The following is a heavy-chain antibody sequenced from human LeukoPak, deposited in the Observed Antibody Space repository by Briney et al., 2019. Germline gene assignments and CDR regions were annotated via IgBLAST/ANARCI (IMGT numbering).Heavy chain of an antibody. CDR1: GFTFSSYA. D-gene: IGHD2-8*01. CDR2: ISGSGGST. Sequence: GGSLRLSCAASGFTFSSYAMSWVRQAPGKGLEWVSAISGSGGSTYYADSVKGRFTISRDNSKNTLYLQMNSLRAEDTAVYYCAKTDGYCTNGVCSDQKEYFQRWGQGTLVTVSS. V-gene: IGHV3-23*01. J-gene: IGHJ1*01. CDR3: AKTDGYCTNGVCSDQKEYFQR.